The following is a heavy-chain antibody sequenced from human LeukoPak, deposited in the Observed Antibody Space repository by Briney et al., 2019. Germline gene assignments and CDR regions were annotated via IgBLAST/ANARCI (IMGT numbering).Heavy chain of an antibody. CDR3: AKDRSTYYYDSSGYYPDAFDI. CDR1: GFTFSSYE. V-gene: IGHV3-48*03. CDR2: ILNSGTTT. D-gene: IGHD3-22*01. Sequence: GGSLRLSCAASGFTFSSYEMNWVRQAPGKGLEWVSYILNSGTTTYYADSVKGRFTISRDNAKNTLYLQMNSLRAEDTAVYYCAKDRSTYYYDSSGYYPDAFDIWGQGTMVTVSS. J-gene: IGHJ3*02.